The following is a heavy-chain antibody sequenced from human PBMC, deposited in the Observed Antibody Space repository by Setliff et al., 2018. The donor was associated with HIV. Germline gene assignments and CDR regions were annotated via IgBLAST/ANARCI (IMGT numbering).Heavy chain of an antibody. J-gene: IGHJ4*02. Sequence: ASVKVSCKASGYTFSEYAIHWVRQAPEQRLEWIGRIDTDNGYRRYSPKSQGRVTITKDTSANTAYMELRGLRSEDTAVYYCARWCAAAGCYPAIYHFDSWGQGTLVTVSS. D-gene: IGHD2-2*01. CDR1: GYTFSEYA. CDR3: ARWCAAAGCYPAIYHFDS. V-gene: IGHV1-3*04. CDR2: IDTDNGYR.